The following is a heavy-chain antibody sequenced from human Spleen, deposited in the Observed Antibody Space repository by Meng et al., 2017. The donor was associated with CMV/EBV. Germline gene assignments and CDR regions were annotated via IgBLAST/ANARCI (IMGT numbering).Heavy chain of an antibody. J-gene: IGHJ6*02. CDR2: ISAYNGNT. Sequence: ASVKVSCKASGYTFSSFGINWVRQAPGQGLEWMGWISAYNGNTNYAQKFQDRVTMTTDTSTSTAYMELRSLRYDDTAVYYCARGYCSHTGCYKGAYYDFWNAYSYYFYGMDVWGQGTTVTVSS. CDR3: ARGYCSHTGCYKGAYYDFWNAYSYYFYGMDV. D-gene: IGHD3/OR15-3a*01. V-gene: IGHV1-18*01. CDR1: GYTFSSFG.